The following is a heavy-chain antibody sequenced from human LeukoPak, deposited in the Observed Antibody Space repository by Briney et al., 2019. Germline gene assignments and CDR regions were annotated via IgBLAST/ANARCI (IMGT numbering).Heavy chain of an antibody. Sequence: PGRSLRLSCAASGFTFDDYAMHWVRQAPGKGLEWVSGISWNSGSIGYADSVKGRFTISRDNAKNSLYLQMNSLRAEDTALYYCAKDMGYTEGIFDYWGQGTLVTVSS. CDR2: ISWNSGSI. CDR3: AKDMGYTEGIFDY. D-gene: IGHD5-18*01. V-gene: IGHV3-9*01. J-gene: IGHJ4*02. CDR1: GFTFDDYA.